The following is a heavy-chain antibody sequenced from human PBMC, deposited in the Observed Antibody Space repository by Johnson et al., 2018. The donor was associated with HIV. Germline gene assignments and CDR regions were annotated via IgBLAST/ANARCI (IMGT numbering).Heavy chain of an antibody. J-gene: IGHJ3*01. CDR3: ARGREDA. CDR2: ISSNGGST. Sequence: VQLVESGGGLVQPGGSLRLSCAASGFTFSSYAMSWVRQAPGKGLEYVSAISSNGGSTYYANSVKGRFTISRDNSKNTLYLQMNSLRADDTGVYFCARGREDAWGQGTMVTVSS. D-gene: IGHD1-26*01. CDR1: GFTFSSYA. V-gene: IGHV3-64*01.